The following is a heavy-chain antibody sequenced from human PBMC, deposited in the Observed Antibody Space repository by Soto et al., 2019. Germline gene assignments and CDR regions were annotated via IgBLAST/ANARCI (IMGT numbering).Heavy chain of an antibody. V-gene: IGHV1-69*12. CDR1: GGTFSSYA. CDR2: IIPIFGTA. D-gene: IGHD2-8*02. J-gene: IGHJ4*02. Sequence: QIQLVQSGAEVKKPGSSVKVSCKASGGTFSSYAISWVRQAPGQGLEWMGGIIPIFGTANYAQKFQGRVTITADESTSTDYMELSSLRPEDTAVDYCARDGVVYAYSPFGYWGQGALVTVSS. CDR3: ARDGVVYAYSPFGY.